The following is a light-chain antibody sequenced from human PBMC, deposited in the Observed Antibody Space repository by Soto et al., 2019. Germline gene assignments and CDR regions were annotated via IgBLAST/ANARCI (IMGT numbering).Light chain of an antibody. Sequence: EIVMTQSPATLSVSPGKRATLSCRASQTVSRNLAWYQQKPGQAPRLLIQGASTRATGVPARFSGSGSGTEFTLTVSSLQAEDFAVYFCQQYNNWPWTFGQGTKVEIK. CDR3: QQYNNWPWT. CDR1: QTVSRN. V-gene: IGKV3-15*01. CDR2: GAS. J-gene: IGKJ1*01.